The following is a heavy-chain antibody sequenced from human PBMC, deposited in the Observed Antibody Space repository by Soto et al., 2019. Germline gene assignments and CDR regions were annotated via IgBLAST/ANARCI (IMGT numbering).Heavy chain of an antibody. Sequence: SETLSLTCAFYGGSFIGYYWSWIRQPPGKGLEWIGEINHSGSTNYNPSLKSRVTISVDTSKNQFSLKLSSVTAADTAVYYCARAKGVVIGYYYYYGMDVWGQGTTVTVSS. CDR2: INHSGST. V-gene: IGHV4-34*01. CDR3: ARAKGVVIGYYYYYGMDV. D-gene: IGHD3-3*01. CDR1: GGSFIGYY. J-gene: IGHJ6*02.